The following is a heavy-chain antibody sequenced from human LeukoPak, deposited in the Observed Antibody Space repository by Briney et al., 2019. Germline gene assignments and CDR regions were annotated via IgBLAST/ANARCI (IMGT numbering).Heavy chain of an antibody. V-gene: IGHV3-13*01. J-gene: IGHJ3*01. CDR1: GFTFSSYG. Sequence: GRSLRVSCAASGFTFSSYGMHWVRQPTGSGVEWVSTIGTAGDTYSPGSVKGRFTISRDNAKNSLYLQMNSLRAGDTAVYYCTRDRQNDAFDLWGQGTMVTVSS. CDR3: TRDRQNDAFDL. CDR2: IGTAGDT.